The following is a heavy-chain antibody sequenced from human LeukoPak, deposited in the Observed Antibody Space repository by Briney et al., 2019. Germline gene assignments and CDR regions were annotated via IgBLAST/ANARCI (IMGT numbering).Heavy chain of an antibody. Sequence: PGGTLRLSCAASGFTFSSYGVSWVREAPGKGLEWVSAISGSGSSTYYADSVKGRFTISRDNSKNTLYLQMKSLRAEDTAVYYCAKTYYYDSSGYYYFGVFDYWGQGTLVTVSS. CDR1: GFTFSSYG. V-gene: IGHV3-23*01. CDR3: AKTYYYDSSGYYYFGVFDY. CDR2: ISGSGSST. D-gene: IGHD3-22*01. J-gene: IGHJ4*02.